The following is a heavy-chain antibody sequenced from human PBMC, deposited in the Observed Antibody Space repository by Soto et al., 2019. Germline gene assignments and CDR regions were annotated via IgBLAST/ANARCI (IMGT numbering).Heavy chain of an antibody. CDR2: IYATGTT. CDR3: VRDGTKTLRVWFDP. D-gene: IGHD1-1*01. CDR1: GASISGFY. J-gene: IGHJ5*02. Sequence: KPSETLSLTCTVSGASISGFYWSWIRKSAGKGLEWIGRIYATGTTDYNPSLKSRVMMSVDTSKKQFSLKLRSVTAADTAVYYCVRDGTKTLRVWFDPWGQGISVTVSS. V-gene: IGHV4-4*07.